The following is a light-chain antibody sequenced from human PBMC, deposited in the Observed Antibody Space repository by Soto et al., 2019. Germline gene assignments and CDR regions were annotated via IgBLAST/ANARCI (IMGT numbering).Light chain of an antibody. CDR3: ATWDDTLLSWV. CDR1: NSNIGTNA. V-gene: IGLV1-44*01. J-gene: IGLJ3*02. Sequence: QSVLTHPPSASGTPGQRVTISCSGSNSNIGTNAVNWYQQIPGTAPKLLIYNNNQRPSGVPVRFSGSKSGTSASLTISGLHSDDEADYPCATWDDTLLSWVFGGGTKLTVL. CDR2: NNN.